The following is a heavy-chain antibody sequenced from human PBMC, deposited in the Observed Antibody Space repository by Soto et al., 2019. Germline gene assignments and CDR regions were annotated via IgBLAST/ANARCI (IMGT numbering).Heavy chain of an antibody. V-gene: IGHV3-15*07. J-gene: IGHJ4*02. CDR3: TPLALKYNRDWYEFSD. Sequence: EGQLVESGGGLVKPGGSLRLSCAASGFTFSNVWMNWVRQAPGKGLEWVGRIKSKLDGETIVYAAPVKGRFTISRDDSNSMLYLQMNSLKTEDTGVYYCTPLALKYNRDWYEFSDWGQGTLVTVSS. D-gene: IGHD6-19*01. CDR1: GFTFSNVW. CDR2: IKSKLDGETI.